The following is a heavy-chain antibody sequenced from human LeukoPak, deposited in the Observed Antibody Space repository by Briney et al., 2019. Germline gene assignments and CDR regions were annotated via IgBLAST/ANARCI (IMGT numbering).Heavy chain of an antibody. CDR1: GGSISSGGYS. V-gene: IGHV4-30-2*01. Sequence: SQTLSLTCAVSGGSISSGGYSWSWIRQPPGKGLEWIGYIYHSGSTYYNPSLKSRVTISVDTSKNQFSLKLSSVTAADTAVYYCARGLRPDYWGQGTLVTVSS. CDR2: IYHSGST. CDR3: ARGLRPDY. J-gene: IGHJ4*02.